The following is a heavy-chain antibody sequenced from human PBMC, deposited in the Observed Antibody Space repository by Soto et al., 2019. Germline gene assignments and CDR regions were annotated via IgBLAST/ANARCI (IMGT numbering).Heavy chain of an antibody. J-gene: IGHJ6*02. CDR2: IYYSGST. CDR1: GGSISSSSYS. V-gene: IGHV4-39*01. CDR3: GRQPGHCGSTTCFGYYSVDV. D-gene: IGHD2-2*01. Sequence: QLQLQESGPRLVKPSETLSLPCSVSGGSISSSSYSWGWIRQPPGKGLEWIGTIYYSGSTHYNPSLEGRVAIHAAATINQLYLRLSSETAADTAVYYCGRQPGHCGSTTCFGYYSVDVWGQGTTVTVS.